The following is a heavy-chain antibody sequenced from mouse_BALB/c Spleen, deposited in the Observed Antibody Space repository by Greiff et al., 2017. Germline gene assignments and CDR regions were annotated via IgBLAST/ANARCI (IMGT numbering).Heavy chain of an antibody. V-gene: IGHV5-2*01. D-gene: IGHD2-10*02. J-gene: IGHJ2*01. Sequence: EVMLVESGGGLVQPGESLKLSCETNEYEFPTHEMHWVRKTPEKRLELVAAINSDGGSTYYPDTMERRFIISRYNTKKTLYLQMSSLRSEDTALYYCARRTLYGNYGGYFDYWGQGTTLTVSS. CDR2: INSDGGST. CDR3: ARRTLYGNYGGYFDY. CDR1: EYEFPTHE.